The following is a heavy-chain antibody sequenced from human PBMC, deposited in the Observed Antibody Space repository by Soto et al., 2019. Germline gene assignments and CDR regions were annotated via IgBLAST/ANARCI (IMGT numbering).Heavy chain of an antibody. J-gene: IGHJ5*02. D-gene: IGHD5-18*01. V-gene: IGHV3-33*01. CDR1: GFTFSSYG. CDR2: IWYDGSNK. CDR3: ARDLDTAMVKDPSGP. Sequence: GGSLRLSCAASGFTFSSYGMHWVRQAPGKGLEWVAVIWYDGSNKYYADSVKGRFTISRDNSKNTLYLQMNSLRAEDTAVYYGARDLDTAMVKDPSGPWGQGTLVTVSS.